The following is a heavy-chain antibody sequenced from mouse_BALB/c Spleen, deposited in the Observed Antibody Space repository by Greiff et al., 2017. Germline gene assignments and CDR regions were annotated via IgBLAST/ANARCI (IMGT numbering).Heavy chain of an antibody. D-gene: IGHD2-1*01. V-gene: IGHV1S81*02. CDR3: ARNGGNYWYFDV. CDR1: GYTFTSYW. J-gene: IGHJ1*01. CDR2: INPSNGRT. Sequence: VQLQQSGAELVKPGASVKLSCKASGYTFTSYWMHWVKQRPGQGLEWIGEINPSNGRTNYNEKFKSKATLTVDKSSSTAYMQLSSLTSEDSAVYYCARNGGNYWYFDVWGAGTTVTVSS.